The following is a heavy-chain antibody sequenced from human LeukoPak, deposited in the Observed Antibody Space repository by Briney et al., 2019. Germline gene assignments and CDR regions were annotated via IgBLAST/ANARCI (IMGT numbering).Heavy chain of an antibody. D-gene: IGHD6-19*01. J-gene: IGHJ4*02. CDR1: GDSFTSVTGY. CDR2: GDYSGGT. CDR3: AGERGEEYSSGWYKTNYFYN. V-gene: IGHV4-39*07. Sequence: SETLSLTCTVSGDSFTSVTGYWAWIRQPPGKGLEWIASGDYSGGTYYNPSLESRVAISADMSKNQISLKLTSVTGADTAVYYCAGERGEEYSSGWYKTNYFYNWGQGIRVTVSS.